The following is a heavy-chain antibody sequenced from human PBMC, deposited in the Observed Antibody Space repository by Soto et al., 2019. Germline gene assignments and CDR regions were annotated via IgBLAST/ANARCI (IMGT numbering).Heavy chain of an antibody. J-gene: IGHJ6*03. CDR2: ISGSGGST. CDR3: AKSILYSSGWYGPDDYYYYMDV. Sequence: HPGGSLRLSCAASGFTFSSYAMSWVRQAPGKGLEWVSAISGSGGSTYYADSVKGRFTISRDNSKNTLYLQMNSLRAEDTAVYYCAKSILYSSGWYGPDDYYYYMDVWGKGTTVTVSS. V-gene: IGHV3-23*01. CDR1: GFTFSSYA. D-gene: IGHD6-19*01.